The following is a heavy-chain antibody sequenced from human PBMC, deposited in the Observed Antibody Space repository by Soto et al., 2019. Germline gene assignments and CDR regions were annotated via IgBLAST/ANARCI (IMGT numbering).Heavy chain of an antibody. D-gene: IGHD6-13*01. V-gene: IGHV4-59*02. J-gene: IGHJ3*02. CDR3: AREGAGRAPLDI. Sequence: SETLSLTCNVAGGSVNGYYWSWIRQPPGKGLEWIGYIYYRGNTNYNPSLKSRVSISLDTPKNQFSLRLDSVTASDTAVYYCAREGAGRAPLDIWGLGTMVTVSS. CDR1: GGSVNGYY. CDR2: IYYRGNT.